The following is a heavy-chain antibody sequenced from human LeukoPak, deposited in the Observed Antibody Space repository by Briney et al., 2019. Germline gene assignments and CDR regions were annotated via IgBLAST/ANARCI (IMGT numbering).Heavy chain of an antibody. CDR1: GFTFSNAW. J-gene: IGHJ6*03. CDR3: TTDSWFGESHMDV. V-gene: IGHV3-15*01. D-gene: IGHD3-10*01. Sequence: GGSLRLSCAASGFTFSNAWMSWVRRAPGKGLEWVGRIKSKPDGGTADYAAPVKGRFTISRDDSKNTLYLQMNSLKTEDTAVYYCTTDSWFGESHMDVWGKGTTVTVSS. CDR2: IKSKPDGGTA.